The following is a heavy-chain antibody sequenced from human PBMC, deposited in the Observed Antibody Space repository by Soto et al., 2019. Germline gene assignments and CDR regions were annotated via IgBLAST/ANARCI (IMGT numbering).Heavy chain of an antibody. CDR2: IYWDDDK. CDR3: AHRSGYVRAFDI. V-gene: IGHV2-5*02. J-gene: IGHJ3*02. D-gene: IGHD5-12*01. CDR1: GFSLSRSGVG. Sequence: QITLKESGPTLVKHTQPLTLTCTISGFSLSRSGVGVGWIRQPPGKAPEWLALIYWDDDKRYSPSLNRRLTITKDTSKDQVVLTMTNVDPVDTATYYCAHRSGYVRAFDIWGQGTMVTVSS.